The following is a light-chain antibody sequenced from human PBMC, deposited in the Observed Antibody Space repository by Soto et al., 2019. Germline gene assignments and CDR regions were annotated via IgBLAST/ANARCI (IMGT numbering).Light chain of an antibody. J-gene: IGKJ1*01. CDR3: QQYNNWPRT. Sequence: DVVMTQSPLSLPVTLGPPASISCRSNQRLVHSDGIAYFSWFQQRPGRSPRRLIYKVSNRDSGVPARFSGSGSGTEFTLTISSLQSDDFAVYYCQQYNNWPRTFGQGTKVDI. V-gene: IGKV2-30*02. CDR2: KVS. CDR1: QRLVHSDGIAY.